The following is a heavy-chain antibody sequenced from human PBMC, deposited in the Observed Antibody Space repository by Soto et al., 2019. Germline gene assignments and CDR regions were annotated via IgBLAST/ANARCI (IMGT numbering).Heavy chain of an antibody. CDR2: ISAFTGDT. D-gene: IGHD6-25*01. J-gene: IGHJ4*02. Sequence: QVQLVHSGTEVKKPGASVNVSCKAFGYTFTSYGFSWVRQVPGQGLEWLGWISAFTGDTQYAQTMKGRLTVTTDTSTTTVHMELRSLTPADTAVYYCAREAGWQRMVPYDWGQGTLVTV. V-gene: IGHV1-18*04. CDR1: GYTFTSYG. CDR3: AREAGWQRMVPYD.